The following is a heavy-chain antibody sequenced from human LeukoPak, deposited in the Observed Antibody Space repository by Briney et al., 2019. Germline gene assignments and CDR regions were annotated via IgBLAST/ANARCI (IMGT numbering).Heavy chain of an antibody. J-gene: IGHJ4*02. V-gene: IGHV3-30*02. CDR2: IRYDGSNK. Sequence: GGSLRLSCAASGFTFSSYGMHWVRQAPGKGLEWVAFIRYDGSNKYYADSVKGRFTISRDNSKNSLYLQMNSLRAEDTAVYYCARDGSRSYYGSGSRYWGQGTLVTVSS. CDR3: ARDGSRSYYGSGSRY. D-gene: IGHD3-10*01. CDR1: GFTFSSYG.